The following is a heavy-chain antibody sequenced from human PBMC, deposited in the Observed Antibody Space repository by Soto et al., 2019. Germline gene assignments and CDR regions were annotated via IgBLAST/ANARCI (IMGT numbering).Heavy chain of an antibody. CDR1: GFTFSSYS. CDR2: ISSSSSTI. V-gene: IGHV3-48*01. J-gene: IGHJ1*01. D-gene: IGHD6-13*01. CDR3: AIDLGSRWYPEYIKH. Sequence: GGSLRLSCAASGFTFSSYSMNWVRQAPGKGLEWVSYISSSSSTIYYADSVKGRFTISRDNAKNSLYLQMNSLRAEDTAVYYCAIDLGSRWYPEYIKHWGQGTLVTVSS.